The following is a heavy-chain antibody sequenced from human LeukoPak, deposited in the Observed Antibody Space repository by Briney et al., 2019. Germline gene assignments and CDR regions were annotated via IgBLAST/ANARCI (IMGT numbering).Heavy chain of an antibody. Sequence: GGSLRLSCAASGFTFSSYSMNWVRQAPGKGLEWVSSISSSSSYIYYADSVKGRFTISRDNAKNSLYLQMNSLRAEDTAVCYCARDSSGYYDILTGYNSAYYFDYWGQGTLVTVSS. CDR3: ARDSSGYYDILTGYNSAYYFDY. V-gene: IGHV3-21*01. D-gene: IGHD3-9*01. CDR1: GFTFSSYS. J-gene: IGHJ4*02. CDR2: ISSSSSYI.